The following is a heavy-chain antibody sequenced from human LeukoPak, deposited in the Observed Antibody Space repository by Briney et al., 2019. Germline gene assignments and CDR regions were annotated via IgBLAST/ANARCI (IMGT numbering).Heavy chain of an antibody. J-gene: IGHJ6*02. Sequence: ASVKVSCKASGYTFTSYAMHWVRQAPGQRLEWMGWINAGNGNTEYSQKFQGRVTITRDTSASTAYMELSSLRSEDTAVYYCASDLTYYYGSGSLDYYYYYGMDVWGQGTTVTVSS. CDR3: ASDLTYYYGSGSLDYYYYYGMDV. V-gene: IGHV1-3*01. CDR2: INAGNGNT. CDR1: GYTFTSYA. D-gene: IGHD3-10*01.